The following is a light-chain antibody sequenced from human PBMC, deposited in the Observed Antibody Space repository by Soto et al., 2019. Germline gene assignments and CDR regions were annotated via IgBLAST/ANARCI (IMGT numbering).Light chain of an antibody. Sequence: QSALTQPASVSGSPGQSITISCTGTSSDVGGYNYVSWYQQHPGKAPKLMIYEVSNRPSGVSNRFSGSKSGNTASLTISGLQAEDEADYYCSSYTSRSTPCVFGTGTKVTVL. J-gene: IGLJ1*01. V-gene: IGLV2-14*01. CDR1: SSDVGGYNY. CDR2: EVS. CDR3: SSYTSRSTPCV.